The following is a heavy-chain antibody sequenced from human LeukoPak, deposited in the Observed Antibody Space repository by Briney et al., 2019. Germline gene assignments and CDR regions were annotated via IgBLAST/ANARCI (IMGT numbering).Heavy chain of an antibody. V-gene: IGHV3-30*18. D-gene: IGHD2-15*01. Sequence: PGRSLRLSCAASGFTFSNYGMHWGRQAPGKGLEWVAVISYDESDKYYADSVKGRFTISRDNSKNTLYLQMNSLRPEDTAVHYCAKGVVAATNAAYYGMDVWGQGTTVTVSS. CDR3: AKGVVAATNAAYYGMDV. J-gene: IGHJ6*02. CDR2: ISYDESDK. CDR1: GFTFSNYG.